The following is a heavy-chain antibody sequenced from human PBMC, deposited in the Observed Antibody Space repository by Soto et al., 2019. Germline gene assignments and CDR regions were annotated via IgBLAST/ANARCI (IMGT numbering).Heavy chain of an antibody. V-gene: IGHV3-23*01. J-gene: IGHJ4*02. D-gene: IGHD4-17*01. CDR3: AKPSAYGDFAGSFDS. CDR1: GFTFDNYA. Sequence: GGSLRLSCVASGFTFDNYAMNWVRQAPGRGLEWVSNIGGRGGNAFYADSMRGRFTISRDNSKNTLYLEMHNLRVEDTATYYCAKPSAYGDFAGSFDSCGQGTLVTVSS. CDR2: IGGRGGNA.